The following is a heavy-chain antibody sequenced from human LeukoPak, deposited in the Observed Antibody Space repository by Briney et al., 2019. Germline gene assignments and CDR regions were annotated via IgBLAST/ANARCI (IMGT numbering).Heavy chain of an antibody. CDR2: INPNSGGT. CDR3: ARERGYCSSSACYTSDAFDI. Sequence: ASVKVSCKTSGYSFTGYFMHWVRQAPGHGLEWMGWINPNSGGTDYAQEFQGRVTMTRDTSISTAYMELSRLRSDDTAVYYCARERGYCSSSACYTSDAFDIWGQGTMVTVSS. D-gene: IGHD2-2*02. J-gene: IGHJ3*02. V-gene: IGHV1-2*02. CDR1: GYSFTGYF.